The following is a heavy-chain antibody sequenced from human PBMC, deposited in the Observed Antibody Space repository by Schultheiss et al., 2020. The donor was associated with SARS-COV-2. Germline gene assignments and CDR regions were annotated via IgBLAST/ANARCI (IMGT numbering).Heavy chain of an antibody. V-gene: IGHV3-33*01. CDR3: ASLAPEGDYEGEDYYYYYGMDV. J-gene: IGHJ6*02. CDR2: IWYDGSNK. CDR1: GFTFSSYG. D-gene: IGHD3-22*01. Sequence: GESLKISCAASGFTFSSYGMHWVRQAPGKGLEWVAVIWYDGSNKYYADSVKGRFTISRDNSKNTLYLQMNSLRAEDTAVYYCASLAPEGDYEGEDYYYYYGMDVWGQGTTVTVSS.